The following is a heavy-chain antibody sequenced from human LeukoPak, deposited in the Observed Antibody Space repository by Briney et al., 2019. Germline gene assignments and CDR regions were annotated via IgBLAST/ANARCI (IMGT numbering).Heavy chain of an antibody. CDR2: ISAYNGNT. J-gene: IGHJ4*02. CDR1: GYTFTSYG. CDR3: ARDAPTYYYDSSGYPTDY. V-gene: IGHV1-18*01. D-gene: IGHD3-22*01. Sequence: ASVKVSCKASGYTFTSYGISWVRQAPGQGLEWMGWISAYNGNTNYAQELQGRVTMTTDTSTSTAYMELRSLRSDDTAVYYCARDAPTYYYDSSGYPTDYWGQGTLVTVSS.